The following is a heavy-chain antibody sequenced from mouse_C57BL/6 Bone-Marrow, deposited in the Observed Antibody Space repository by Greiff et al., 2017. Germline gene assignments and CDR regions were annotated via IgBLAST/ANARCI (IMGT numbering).Heavy chain of an antibody. J-gene: IGHJ2*01. CDR2: ISDGGSYT. CDR3: ASVSFAAVVASDFDY. D-gene: IGHD1-1*01. CDR1: GCTFSSYA. Sequence: EVQRVESGGGLVKPGGSLKFSCAASGCTFSSYAMSWVRQTPEKRLEWVATISDGGSYTYYPDNVEGRFTISRDNAKNNLYLQMSHLTSEDTAMYYGASVSFAAVVASDFDYWGQGTTLTVSS. V-gene: IGHV5-4*01.